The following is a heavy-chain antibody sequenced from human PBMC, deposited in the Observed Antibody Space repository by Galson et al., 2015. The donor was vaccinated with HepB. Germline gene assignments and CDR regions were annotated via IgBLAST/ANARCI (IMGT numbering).Heavy chain of an antibody. Sequence: SLRLSCAASGFTVSSNYMSWVRQAPGKGLEWVSLIYGGGSTYYADSVKGRFTISRDNSKNTLYLQMNSLRAEDTAVYYCARDGVGWAFDIWGQGTMVTVSS. D-gene: IGHD3-10*01. V-gene: IGHV3-53*01. CDR3: ARDGVGWAFDI. CDR1: GFTVSSNY. CDR2: IYGGGST. J-gene: IGHJ3*02.